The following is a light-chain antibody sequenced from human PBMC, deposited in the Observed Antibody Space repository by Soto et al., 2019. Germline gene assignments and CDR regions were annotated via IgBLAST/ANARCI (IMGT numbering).Light chain of an antibody. CDR3: QQYHNWPAT. Sequence: EIVMTQSPATLSVSPEERATLSCRASQSVSSDLAWYQQKPGQAPRLLIYGASTRVTGIPARFSGSGSGTEFTLTISSLQAEDFAVSYCQQYHNWPATFGQGTKLEIK. V-gene: IGKV3-15*01. J-gene: IGKJ2*01. CDR1: QSVSSD. CDR2: GAS.